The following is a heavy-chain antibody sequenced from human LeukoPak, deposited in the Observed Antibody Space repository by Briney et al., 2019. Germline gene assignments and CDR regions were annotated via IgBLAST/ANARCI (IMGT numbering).Heavy chain of an antibody. J-gene: IGHJ4*02. CDR2: INHSGST. D-gene: IGHD3-3*02. CDR1: GGSFSGYY. CDR3: ARGKYSHRMDY. V-gene: IGHV4-34*01. Sequence: SETLSLTCAVYGGSFSGYYWSWIRQPPGKGLEWIGEINHSGSTNYNPSLKSRVTISVDTSKNQFSLKLNSVTAADTAVYYCARGKYSHRMDYWGQGTLVTVSS.